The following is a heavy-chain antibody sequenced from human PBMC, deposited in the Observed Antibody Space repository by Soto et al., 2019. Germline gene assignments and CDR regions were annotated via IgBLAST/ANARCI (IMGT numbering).Heavy chain of an antibody. CDR3: AKDRYFDY. CDR1: GFTFSSHA. Sequence: GGSLRLSCAASGFTFSSHAMGWLRQAPGTGLEWVASVSGSGCDTYYADSVKGRFTISRDNSKNTLYLQMNSLRAEDTAVYYCAKDRYFDYWGQGTLVTVSS. CDR2: VSGSGCDT. V-gene: IGHV3-23*01. J-gene: IGHJ4*02.